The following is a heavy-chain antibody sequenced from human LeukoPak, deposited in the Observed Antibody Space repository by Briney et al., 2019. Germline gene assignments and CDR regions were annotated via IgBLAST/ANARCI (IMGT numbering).Heavy chain of an antibody. CDR1: GFTFSSYS. Sequence: PGGSLRLSCAASGFTFSSYSMNWVRQAPGKGLEWVSSISSSSSYIYYADSVKGRFTISRDNAKNSLYLQMNSLRAEDTAVYYCARDPTDYDFWSGYYTGSHRAFDYWGQGTLVTVSS. D-gene: IGHD3-3*01. J-gene: IGHJ4*02. V-gene: IGHV3-21*06. CDR2: ISSSSSYI. CDR3: ARDPTDYDFWSGYYTGSHRAFDY.